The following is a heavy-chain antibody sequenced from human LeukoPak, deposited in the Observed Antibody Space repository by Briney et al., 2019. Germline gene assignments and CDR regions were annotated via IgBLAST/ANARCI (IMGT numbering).Heavy chain of an antibody. Sequence: GGSLRLSCAASGFTFSSYSMNWVRQAPGKGLEWVSSISSSSSYIYYAESVKGRFTITRDNAKNSLYLQMNSLRAEDTAVYYCARGSVSSGYAYAFDIWGQGTMVTVSS. CDR2: ISSSSSYI. J-gene: IGHJ3*02. V-gene: IGHV3-21*01. CDR3: ARGSVSSGYAYAFDI. D-gene: IGHD3-22*01. CDR1: GFTFSSYS.